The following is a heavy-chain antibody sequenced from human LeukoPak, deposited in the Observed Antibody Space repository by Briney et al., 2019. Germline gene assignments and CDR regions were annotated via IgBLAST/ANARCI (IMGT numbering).Heavy chain of an antibody. D-gene: IGHD6-6*01. CDR3: ARDGDSSSSFWYFDL. J-gene: IGHJ2*01. V-gene: IGHV5-51*01. CDR2: IYPGDSGT. CDR1: GYTFTSYW. Sequence: GESLKISCLGSGYTFTSYWIGWVRQMPGKGLEWMGIIYPGDSGTRYSPSFQGQVTISADKSISTAYLQWSSLKASDTAMYYCARDGDSSSSFWYFDLWGRGTLVTVSS.